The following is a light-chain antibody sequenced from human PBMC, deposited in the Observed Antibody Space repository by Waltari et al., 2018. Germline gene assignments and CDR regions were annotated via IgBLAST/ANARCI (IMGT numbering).Light chain of an antibody. V-gene: IGKV3-15*01. CDR1: QCVSSN. Sequence: EAELTQSPATLSVSPGERATLSCRASQCVSSNLAWYQQKPGQAPRLLIYGASTRATGIPARFSGRGSGTEFTLTISSLQSEDFAVYYCQQYSNWPLFGQGTKLEIK. CDR2: GAS. J-gene: IGKJ2*01. CDR3: QQYSNWPL.